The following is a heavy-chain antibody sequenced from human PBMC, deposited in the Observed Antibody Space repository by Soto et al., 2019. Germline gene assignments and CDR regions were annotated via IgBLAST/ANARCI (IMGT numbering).Heavy chain of an antibody. CDR1: GGTFSSYT. CDR3: ARAVRSFTDYYYYYYMDV. CDR2: IIPILGIA. V-gene: IGHV1-69*02. J-gene: IGHJ6*03. D-gene: IGHD3-16*01. Sequence: SVKVSCKASGGTFSSYTISWVRQAPGQGLEWMGRIIPILGIANYAQKFQGRVTITADKSTSTAYMELSSLRSEDTAVYYCARAVRSFTDYYYYYYMDVWGKGTTVTVSS.